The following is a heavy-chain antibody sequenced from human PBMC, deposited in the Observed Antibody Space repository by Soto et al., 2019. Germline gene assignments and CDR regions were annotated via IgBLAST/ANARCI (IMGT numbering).Heavy chain of an antibody. J-gene: IGHJ4*02. CDR2: IWYDGSNK. V-gene: IGHV3-33*01. D-gene: IGHD6-19*01. CDR1: GFTFSSYG. Sequence: GGSLRLSCAASGFTFSSYGMHWVRRAPGKGLEWVAVIWYDGSNKYYADSVKGRFTASRDNSKNTLYLQMNSLRAEDTAVYYCARSFYGASGWYSDWGQGTLVTVSS. CDR3: ARSFYGASGWYSD.